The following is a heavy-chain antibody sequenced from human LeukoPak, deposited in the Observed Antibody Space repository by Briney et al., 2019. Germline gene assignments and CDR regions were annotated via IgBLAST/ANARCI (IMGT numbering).Heavy chain of an antibody. J-gene: IGHJ5*02. V-gene: IGHV4-4*07. CDR1: GGSISGYY. CDR3: AREGSSAYAWFDP. D-gene: IGHD3-22*01. CDR2: IYTSGTT. Sequence: SETLSLTCTVSGGSISGYYWSWIRQPAGKGLEWIGHIYTSGTTNYNPSLKSRVTMSIDTSKNQFSLKLSSVTAADTAVYYCAREGSSAYAWFDPWGQGTLVIVSS.